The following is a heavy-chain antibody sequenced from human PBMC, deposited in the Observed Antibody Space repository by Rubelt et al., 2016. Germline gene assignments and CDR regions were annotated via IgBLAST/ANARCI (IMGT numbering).Heavy chain of an antibody. D-gene: IGHD6-13*01. J-gene: IGHJ6*02. CDR3: ATDVTAAGTVYYYAMDV. V-gene: IGHV4-59*12. CDR1: GDSISSYY. Sequence: QVQLQESGPGLVKPSETLSLTCTVSGDSISSYYWSWIRQPPGKGLEWIAYIFYSGSTNYNPSLKNRVTISVDTSKNQFSRKLGYLTAADTAEDYWATDVTAAGTVYYYAMDVWGPETTVTVSS. CDR2: IFYSGST.